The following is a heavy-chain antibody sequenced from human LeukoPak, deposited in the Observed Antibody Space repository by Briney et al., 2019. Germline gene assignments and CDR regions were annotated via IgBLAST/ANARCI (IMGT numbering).Heavy chain of an antibody. CDR1: GFTFTKCA. J-gene: IGHJ4*02. Sequence: PGGSLRLSCVASGFTFTKCAMSWIRQAPGKGLEWVANIKQDGSEKYYVDSVKGRFTISRDNAKNSLYLQMNSLRAEDTAVYYCAREKNYGGYQTNWGQGTLVTVSS. CDR2: IKQDGSEK. D-gene: IGHD4-23*01. V-gene: IGHV3-7*01. CDR3: AREKNYGGYQTN.